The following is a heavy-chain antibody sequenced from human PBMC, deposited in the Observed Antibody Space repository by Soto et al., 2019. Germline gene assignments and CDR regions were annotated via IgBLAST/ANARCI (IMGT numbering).Heavy chain of an antibody. CDR1: GFTFSSYA. V-gene: IGHV3-64*01. J-gene: IGHJ4*02. Sequence: EVQLVESGGGLVQPGGSLRLSCAASGFTFSSYAMHWVRQAPGKGLEYVSAISSNGGSTYYANSVKGRFTISRDNSKNALYLQMGSLRAEDMAVYYCARRQRGDYGDYVGIDYWGQGTLVTVSS. CDR2: ISSNGGST. D-gene: IGHD4-17*01. CDR3: ARRQRGDYGDYVGIDY.